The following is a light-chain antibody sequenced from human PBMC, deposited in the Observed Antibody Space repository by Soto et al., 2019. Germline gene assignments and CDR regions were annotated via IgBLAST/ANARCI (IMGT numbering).Light chain of an antibody. CDR2: AAS. V-gene: IGKV1-8*01. CDR3: QQYYNYPFT. Sequence: AIRMTQSPSSFSASTGDRVTITCRASQGISSYLAWYQQKPGKAPKLLIYAASTLQSGVPSRSSGNGSGTNFTLTISCLQSEDFATYYCQQYYNYPFTFGPGTKVDIK. J-gene: IGKJ3*01. CDR1: QGISSY.